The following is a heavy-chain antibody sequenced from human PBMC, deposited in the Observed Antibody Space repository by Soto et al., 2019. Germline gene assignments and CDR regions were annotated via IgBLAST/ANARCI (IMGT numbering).Heavy chain of an antibody. CDR2: ISGSGGST. CDR3: AVITLSGWYKEVPFDY. Sequence: GGSLRLSCAASGCTFSSYAMSWVRQAPGKGLEWVSAISGSGGSTYYADSVKGRFTISRDNSKNTLYLQMNSLRAEDTAVYYCAVITLSGWYKEVPFDYWGQGTLVTVSS. CDR1: GCTFSSYA. V-gene: IGHV3-23*01. D-gene: IGHD6-19*01. J-gene: IGHJ4*02.